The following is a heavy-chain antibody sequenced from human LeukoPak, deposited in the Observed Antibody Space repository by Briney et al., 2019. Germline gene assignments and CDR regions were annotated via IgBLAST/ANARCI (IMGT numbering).Heavy chain of an antibody. CDR2: ISRSGDNT. J-gene: IGHJ4*02. CDR1: GFGFRSYA. V-gene: IGHV3-23*01. Sequence: GGSLRLSCAASGFGFRSYAMSWVGQAPGKGREWVLSISRSGDNTYYAESVKGRFTISRDNSKNTLFLQMNSLRAEDTAVFYCAKRSGYTTGWFFDFWGQGTLVTVSS. CDR3: AKRSGYTTGWFFDF. D-gene: IGHD6-19*01.